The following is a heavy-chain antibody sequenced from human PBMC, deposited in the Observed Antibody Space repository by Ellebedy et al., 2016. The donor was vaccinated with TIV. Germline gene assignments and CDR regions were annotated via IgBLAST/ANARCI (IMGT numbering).Heavy chain of an antibody. Sequence: PGGSLRLSCPVSGARFSDSTLPWVRQAPGKALELVASISTAISYIFYTDSVKGRFTISRDNANSSLVLQMNSLRTEDTAVYYCVRQRVGGSFLWDVWGRGTTVTVSS. V-gene: IGHV3-21*06. CDR2: ISTAISYI. CDR1: GARFSDST. D-gene: IGHD2-15*01. CDR3: VRQRVGGSFLWDV. J-gene: IGHJ6*02.